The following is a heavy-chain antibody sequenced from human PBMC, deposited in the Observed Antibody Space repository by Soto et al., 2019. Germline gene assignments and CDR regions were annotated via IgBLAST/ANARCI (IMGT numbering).Heavy chain of an antibody. J-gene: IGHJ6*02. CDR1: GYSFLNYW. Sequence: EVQLVQSGAEVKEPGESLRITCKGSGYSFLNYWIAWVRQMPGKGLEWMGLIYPGDSDTRYSPSFQGQVTISADKSINTAYLQWSSLKASDTAMYYCVRQSSLETTSNYYALDVWGQGTTVTVSS. V-gene: IGHV5-51*01. D-gene: IGHD2-2*01. CDR3: VRQSSLETTSNYYALDV. CDR2: IYPGDSDT.